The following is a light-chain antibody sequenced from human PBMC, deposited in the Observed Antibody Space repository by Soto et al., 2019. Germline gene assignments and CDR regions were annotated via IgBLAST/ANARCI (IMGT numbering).Light chain of an antibody. V-gene: IGKV3-15*01. Sequence: EIVMTQSPATLPVSPGERATLSCRASQSVSSNLAWYQQKPGQAPRLLIYGASTRATGIPARFSGSGSGTEFTLTISSLQSEDFVVYYCQQYNNWWTFGQGTKVDIK. CDR3: QQYNNWWT. CDR2: GAS. CDR1: QSVSSN. J-gene: IGKJ1*01.